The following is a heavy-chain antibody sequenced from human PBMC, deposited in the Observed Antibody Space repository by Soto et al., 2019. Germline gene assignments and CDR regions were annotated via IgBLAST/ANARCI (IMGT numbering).Heavy chain of an antibody. V-gene: IGHV1-18*04. CDR2: ISAYNGNT. CDR3: ARSFSYYYDSSGYYYP. CDR1: GYTFTSYG. D-gene: IGHD3-22*01. J-gene: IGHJ5*02. Sequence: ASVKLSCKASGYTFTSYGISWVRQAPGQGLEWMGWISAYNGNTNYAQKLQGRVTMTTDTSTSTAYMELRSLRSDDTAVYYCARSFSYYYDSSGYYYPWGQGTLVTVSS.